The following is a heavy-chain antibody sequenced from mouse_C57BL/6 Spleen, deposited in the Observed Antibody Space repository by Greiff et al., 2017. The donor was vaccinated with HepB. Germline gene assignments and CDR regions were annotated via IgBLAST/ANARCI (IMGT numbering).Heavy chain of an antibody. CDR3: ARQAYGSTSGWFAY. J-gene: IGHJ3*01. D-gene: IGHD1-1*01. CDR2: IYIGNGYT. CDR1: GYTFTSYG. V-gene: IGHV1-58*01. Sequence: EVQRVESGAELVRPGSSVKMSCKTSGYTFTSYGINWVKQRPGQGLEWIGYIYIGNGYTEYNEKFKGKATLTSDTSSSTAYMQLSSLTSEDSAIYFCARQAYGSTSGWFAYWGQGTLVTVSA.